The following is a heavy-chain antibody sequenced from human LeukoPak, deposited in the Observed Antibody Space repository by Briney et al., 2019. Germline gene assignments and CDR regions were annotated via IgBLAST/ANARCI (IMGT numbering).Heavy chain of an antibody. CDR1: GFTFSNAW. D-gene: IGHD6-19*01. CDR3: ARAVAGTHFDY. CDR2: IKGKTDGGTT. Sequence: GGSLRLSCAASGFTFSNAWMSWVRQAPGKGLEWVGRIKGKTDGGTTDYAAPVKGRFTISRDNAKNTLYLQMNSLRAEDTAVYYCARAVAGTHFDYWGQGALVTVSS. V-gene: IGHV3-15*05. J-gene: IGHJ4*02.